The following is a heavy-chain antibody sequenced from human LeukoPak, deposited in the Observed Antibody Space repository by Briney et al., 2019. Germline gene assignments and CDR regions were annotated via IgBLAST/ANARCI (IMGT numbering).Heavy chain of an antibody. D-gene: IGHD3-10*01. CDR1: GFTFGDYG. CDR3: TSSRWRVTRVREISNSFYYYYYMDV. CDR2: IRGKGYGGT. V-gene: IGHV3-49*04. J-gene: IGHJ6*03. Sequence: GRSLRLSCTPSGFTFGDYGLSWVRQAPGKGLEWVGLIRGKGYGGTKGRFTISIYDSKTIAYLQMNSLKTEDTAVYYCTSSRWRVTRVREISNSFYYYYYMDVWGKGTTVTVSS.